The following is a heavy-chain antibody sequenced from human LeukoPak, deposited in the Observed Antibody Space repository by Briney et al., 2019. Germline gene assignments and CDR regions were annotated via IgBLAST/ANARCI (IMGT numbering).Heavy chain of an antibody. D-gene: IGHD2-2*01. V-gene: IGHV4-30-4*08. CDR3: AGIVVVPAAPANY. CDR1: GGSISSGDYY. CDR2: IYYSGST. Sequence: SETLSLTCTVSGGSISSGDYYWSWIRQPPGKGLEWIGYIYYSGSTYYNPSLKSRVTTSVDTSKNQFSLKLSSVTAADTAVYYCAGIVVVPAAPANYWGQGTLVTVSS. J-gene: IGHJ4*02.